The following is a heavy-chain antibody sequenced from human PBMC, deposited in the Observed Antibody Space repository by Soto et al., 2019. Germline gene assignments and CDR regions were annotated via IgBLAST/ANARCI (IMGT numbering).Heavy chain of an antibody. D-gene: IGHD3-10*01. J-gene: IGHJ3*02. CDR1: GFTFNIYW. CDR2: INSDESTT. CDR3: ARDVYGAYDI. Sequence: EVQLVESGGGLVQPGGSLRLSCAASGFTFNIYWMHWVRQAPGKGLLWVSRINSDESTTNYADSVKGRFTISRDNAKDTVYLQMNSLRAEYTAVYYCARDVYGAYDIWGQGTMVTVSS. V-gene: IGHV3-74*01.